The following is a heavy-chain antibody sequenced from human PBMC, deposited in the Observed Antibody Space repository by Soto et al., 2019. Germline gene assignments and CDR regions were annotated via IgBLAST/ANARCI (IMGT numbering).Heavy chain of an antibody. V-gene: IGHV3-23*01. Sequence: GSLRLSCAASGFTFSSYAMSWVRQAPGKGLEWVSAISGSGGSTYYADSVKGRFTISRDNSKNTLYLQMNSLRAEDTAVYYCANTYYDYVWGSYRSFDYWGQGTLVTVSS. J-gene: IGHJ4*02. CDR2: ISGSGGST. D-gene: IGHD3-16*02. CDR3: ANTYYDYVWGSYRSFDY. CDR1: GFTFSSYA.